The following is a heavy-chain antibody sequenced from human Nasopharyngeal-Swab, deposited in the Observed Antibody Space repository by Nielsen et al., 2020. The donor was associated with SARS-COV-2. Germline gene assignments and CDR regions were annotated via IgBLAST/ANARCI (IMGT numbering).Heavy chain of an antibody. V-gene: IGHV3-23*01. J-gene: IGHJ4*02. D-gene: IGHD6-13*01. Sequence: GESLKISCAASGFTFSSYAMSWVRQAPGKGLEWVSAISGSGGSTYYADSVKGRFTISRDNSKNTLYLQMNSLRAEDTAVYYCATDLRYSSPYRDWGQGTLVTVSS. CDR3: ATDLRYSSPYRD. CDR2: ISGSGGST. CDR1: GFTFSSYA.